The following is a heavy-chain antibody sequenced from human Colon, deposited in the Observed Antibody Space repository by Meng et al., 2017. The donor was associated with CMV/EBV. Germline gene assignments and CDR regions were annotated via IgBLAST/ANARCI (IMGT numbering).Heavy chain of an antibody. CDR3: ARLNGGNSGDWFDP. J-gene: IGHJ5*02. CDR1: VFPFTSSR. CDR2: ISAYNGNT. D-gene: IGHD4-23*01. V-gene: IGHV1-18*04. Sequence: SVFPFTSSRFTWVLQNPGQGLEWLGWISAYNGNTNYAQMVQGRVTMTTDPSTTTAYMELTDLRSDDTAVYYCARLNGGNSGDWFDPWGQGTLVTVSS.